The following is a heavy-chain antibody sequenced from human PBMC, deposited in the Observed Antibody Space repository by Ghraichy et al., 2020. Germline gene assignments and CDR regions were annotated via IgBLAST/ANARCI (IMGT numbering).Heavy chain of an antibody. CDR2: ISGYNDNT. D-gene: IGHD3-10*02. J-gene: IGHJ4*02. Sequence: VKVSCKASGYRFSSYGISWVRQAPGQGLEWMGWISGYNDNTKYAQKVQGRVTMTTDTSTTTAFMELRSLRSDDTAVYYCARDDVRQQVVPYYFDYWGQGTLVTVSS. V-gene: IGHV1-18*01. CDR1: GYRFSSYG. CDR3: ARDDVRQQVVPYYFDY.